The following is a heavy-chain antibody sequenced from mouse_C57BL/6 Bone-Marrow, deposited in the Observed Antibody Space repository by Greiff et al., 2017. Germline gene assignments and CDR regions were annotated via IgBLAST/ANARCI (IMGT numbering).Heavy chain of an antibody. CDR1: GFTFSDYG. CDR2: ISNLAYSI. D-gene: IGHD1-1*01. J-gene: IGHJ4*01. CDR3: ARRGYYGSSSYYAMDY. Sequence: EVKLVESGGGLVQPGGSLKLSCAASGFTFSDYGMAWVRQAPRKGPEWVAFISNLAYSIYYADTVTGRFTISRENAKNTLYLEMSSLRSEDTAMYYCARRGYYGSSSYYAMDYWGQGTSVTVSS. V-gene: IGHV5-15*04.